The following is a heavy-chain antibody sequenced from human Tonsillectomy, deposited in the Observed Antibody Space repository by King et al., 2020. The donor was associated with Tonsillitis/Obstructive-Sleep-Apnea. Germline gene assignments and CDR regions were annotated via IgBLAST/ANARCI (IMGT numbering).Heavy chain of an antibody. CDR2: INHSGST. Sequence: VQLQQWGAGLLKPSETLSLTCAVYGGSFSGYYWSWIRQPPGEGLEWIGEINHSGSTNYNPSLKSRVTISVDTSKNQFSLKLSSVTAADTAVYYCASQYGSHFDYWGQGTLVTVSS. CDR1: GGSFSGYY. J-gene: IGHJ4*02. V-gene: IGHV4-34*01. D-gene: IGHD3-10*01. CDR3: ASQYGSHFDY.